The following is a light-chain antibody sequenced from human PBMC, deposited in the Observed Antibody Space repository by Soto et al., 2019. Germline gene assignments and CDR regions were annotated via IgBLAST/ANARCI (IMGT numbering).Light chain of an antibody. CDR2: GTS. Sequence: EIVLTQSPGTLSVSPGERATLSCRASQSVTNNYVAWYQQRPGQAPRLLIYGTSSRAAGIPDRFSGSGSGTDFTLTISRMEPEDFAVFYCQQYGISITFGQGTRLEIK. CDR1: QSVTNNY. V-gene: IGKV3-20*01. J-gene: IGKJ5*01. CDR3: QQYGISIT.